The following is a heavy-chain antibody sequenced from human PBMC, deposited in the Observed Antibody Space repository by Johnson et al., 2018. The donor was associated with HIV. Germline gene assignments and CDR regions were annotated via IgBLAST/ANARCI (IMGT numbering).Heavy chain of an antibody. V-gene: IGHV3-74*02. D-gene: IGHD5-18*01. J-gene: IGHJ3*01. CDR2: INSDGSST. CDR3: ARGGTPLGKQLSDAFDV. CDR1: GFTFSNAW. Sequence: VQLVESGGGVVQPGGPLRLSCAASGFTFSNAWMSWVRQAPGKGLVWVSRINSDGSSTSYADSVKGRFTISRDNAKNTLYLQMNSLRAEDTAVYYCARGGTPLGKQLSDAFDVWGQGTMVTVTS.